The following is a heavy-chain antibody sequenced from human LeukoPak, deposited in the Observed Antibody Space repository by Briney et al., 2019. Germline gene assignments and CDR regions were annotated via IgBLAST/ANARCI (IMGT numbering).Heavy chain of an antibody. CDR2: IYYSGDT. V-gene: IGHV4-39*07. J-gene: IGHJ4*02. CDR1: GDSINNNAYY. Sequence: SETLSLTCTVAGDSINNNAYYWAWIRQSPGKGLEWIGSIYYSGDTYSNPSLKSRVTISVDTSKNQFSLKLRSVTAADTAVYYCARAEYYFDYWGQGTLVTVSS. CDR3: ARAEYYFDY.